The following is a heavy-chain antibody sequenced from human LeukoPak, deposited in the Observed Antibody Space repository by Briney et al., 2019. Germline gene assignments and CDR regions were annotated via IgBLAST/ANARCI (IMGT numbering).Heavy chain of an antibody. D-gene: IGHD2-2*01. CDR1: GYTFTSYG. V-gene: IGHV1-2*02. J-gene: IGHJ4*02. CDR2: IDPNSGGT. Sequence: GASVTVSCKVSGYTFTSYGINWVRQAPGHGLEWMGWIDPNSGGTNYAQKFQGRVTMTRDTSISTAYMELSSLRSDDTAVYYCAKTYCSSATCYVATGGYWGQGTPVTVSS. CDR3: AKTYCSSATCYVATGGY.